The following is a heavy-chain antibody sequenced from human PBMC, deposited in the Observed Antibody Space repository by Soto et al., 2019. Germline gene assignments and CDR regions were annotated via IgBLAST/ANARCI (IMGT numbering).Heavy chain of an antibody. CDR2: ISYDGSNK. CDR3: AKDFFPTEPQLQFDY. J-gene: IGHJ4*02. V-gene: IGHV3-30*18. Sequence: QVQLVESGGGVVQPGRSLRLSCAASGFTFSSYGMHWVRQAPGKGLEWVAVISYDGSNKYYADSVKGRFTISRDNSKNTLYLQMNSLRAEDTAVYYCAKDFFPTEPQLQFDYWGQGTLVTVSS. CDR1: GFTFSSYG. D-gene: IGHD1-7*01.